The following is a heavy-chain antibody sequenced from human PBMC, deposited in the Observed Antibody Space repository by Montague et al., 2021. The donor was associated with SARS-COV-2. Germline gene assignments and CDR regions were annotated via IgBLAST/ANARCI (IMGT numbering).Heavy chain of an antibody. CDR3: VRSRAERYFAWTKLDAHVNPYYFDY. CDR1: GGSISSSSYY. CDR2: IYYSGST. Sequence: SETLSLTCTVSGGSISSSSYYWGWIRQPPGKGLEWIGSIYYSGSTYYNPSLKSRVTISVDTSKNQFSLKLSSVTAADTAVYYCVRSRAERYFAWTKLDAHVNPYYFDYWGQGTLVTVSS. J-gene: IGHJ4*02. D-gene: IGHD3-9*01. V-gene: IGHV4-39*01.